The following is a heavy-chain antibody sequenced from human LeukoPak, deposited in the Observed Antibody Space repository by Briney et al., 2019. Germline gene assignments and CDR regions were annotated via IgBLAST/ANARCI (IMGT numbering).Heavy chain of an antibody. J-gene: IGHJ4*02. Sequence: GASVKVSCKASGYTFTNYGISWVRQAPGQGLEWLAWISAYNGDTRYAETVQGRVTVTTNASTSTAYMELRSLRSDDTALYYCAREPLGYYDSSGYLYYFEYWGPGTLVTVSS. D-gene: IGHD3-22*01. CDR1: GYTFTNYG. CDR2: ISAYNGDT. V-gene: IGHV1-18*01. CDR3: AREPLGYYDSSGYLYYFEY.